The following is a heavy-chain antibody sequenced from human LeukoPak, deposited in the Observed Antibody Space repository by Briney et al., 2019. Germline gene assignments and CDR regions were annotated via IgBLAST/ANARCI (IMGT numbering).Heavy chain of an antibody. CDR2: FDPEDGET. CDR1: GYTSSVLS. CDR3: ATVQGLRYFDWAFDY. Sequence: GASVKVSCKVSGYTSSVLSMQWVRQAPGKGLEWMGGFDPEDGETIYAQKFQGRVTMTEDTSTDTAYMELSSLRSEDTAVYYCATVQGLRYFDWAFDYWGQGTLVTVSS. D-gene: IGHD3-9*01. V-gene: IGHV1-24*01. J-gene: IGHJ4*02.